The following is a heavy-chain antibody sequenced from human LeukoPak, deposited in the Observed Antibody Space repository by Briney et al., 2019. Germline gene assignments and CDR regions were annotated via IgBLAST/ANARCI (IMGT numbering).Heavy chain of an antibody. Sequence: PGGSLRLSCAASGFTFSSYWMSWVRQAPGKGLEWVANIKQDGGEKYYVDSVKGRFTISRDNAKNSLYLQMNSLRAEDTAVYYCARVRSSPIGGYAFDIWGQGTMVTVSS. J-gene: IGHJ3*02. CDR3: ARVRSSPIGGYAFDI. D-gene: IGHD1-26*01. CDR1: GFTFSSYW. V-gene: IGHV3-7*01. CDR2: IKQDGGEK.